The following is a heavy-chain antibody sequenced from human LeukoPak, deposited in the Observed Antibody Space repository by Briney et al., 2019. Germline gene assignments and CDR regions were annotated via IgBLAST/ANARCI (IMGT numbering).Heavy chain of an antibody. CDR2: ISAYNGNT. CDR3: ARNPGFGELFPRYFDY. V-gene: IGHV1-18*01. CDR1: GYTFTSYG. Sequence: ASVKVSCKASGYTFTSYGISWVRQAPGQGLEWMGWISAYNGNTNYAQKLQGRVTMTTDTSTSTAYMELRSLRSDDTAVYYCARNPGFGELFPRYFDYWGQGTLVTVSS. D-gene: IGHD3-10*01. J-gene: IGHJ4*02.